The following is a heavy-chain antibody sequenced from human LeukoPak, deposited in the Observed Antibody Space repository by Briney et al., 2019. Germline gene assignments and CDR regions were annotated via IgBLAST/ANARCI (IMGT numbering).Heavy chain of an antibody. V-gene: IGHV3-48*01. Sequence: PGGSLRLSCAASGFTFSSYSMNWVRQAPGKGLEWVSYISSSSSTIYYADSVKGRFTISRDNAKNSLYLQMNSLRAEDTAVYYCARVGVLRPWKAFDIWGQGTMVTVSS. J-gene: IGHJ3*02. D-gene: IGHD1-1*01. CDR2: ISSSSSTI. CDR1: GFTFSSYS. CDR3: ARVGVLRPWKAFDI.